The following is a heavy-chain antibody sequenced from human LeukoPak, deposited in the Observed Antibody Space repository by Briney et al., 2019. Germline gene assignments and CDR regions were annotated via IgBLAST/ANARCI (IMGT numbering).Heavy chain of an antibody. J-gene: IGHJ4*02. D-gene: IGHD5-18*01. CDR3: ARGSRIQLWLGYFDY. V-gene: IGHV1-69*04. CDR2: IIPIFGIA. Sequence: ASAKVSCKASGGTFSSYAISWVRQAPGQGLEWMGRIIPIFGIANYAQKFQGRVTITADKSTSTAYMELSSLRSEDTAVYYCARGSRIQLWLGYFDYWGQGTLVTVSS. CDR1: GGTFSSYA.